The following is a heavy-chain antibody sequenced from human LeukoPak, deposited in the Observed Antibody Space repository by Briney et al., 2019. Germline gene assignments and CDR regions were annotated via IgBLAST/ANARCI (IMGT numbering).Heavy chain of an antibody. CDR2: ISGSGHRT. Sequence: GGSLRLSCAASGFTFSSYGVSWVRQAPGKGLEWVSGISGSGHRTYYADSVKGRFTISRDNSKSTLSLQMNSLRDEDTAVYYCARETPDSSSWTAFGFWGQGTLVTVSS. J-gene: IGHJ4*02. V-gene: IGHV3-23*01. CDR1: GFTFSSYG. D-gene: IGHD6-13*01. CDR3: ARETPDSSSWTAFGF.